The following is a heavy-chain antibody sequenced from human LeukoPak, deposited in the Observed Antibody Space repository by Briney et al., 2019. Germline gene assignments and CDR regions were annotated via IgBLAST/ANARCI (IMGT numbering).Heavy chain of an antibody. CDR2: ISAYNGNT. CDR1: GYTFTSYG. D-gene: IGHD3-16*02. J-gene: IGHJ4*02. Sequence: ASVKVSCKASGYTFTSYGISWVRQAPGQGLEWMGWISAYNGNTNYAQKLQGRVTMTTDTSTSTAYMELRSLRSDDTAVYYCARVENTYVCGSYPIDYWGQGTLVTVSS. V-gene: IGHV1-18*01. CDR3: ARVENTYVCGSYPIDY.